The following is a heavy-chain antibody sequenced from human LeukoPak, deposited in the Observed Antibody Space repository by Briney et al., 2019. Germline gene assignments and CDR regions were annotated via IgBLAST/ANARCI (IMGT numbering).Heavy chain of an antibody. CDR3: ARVAYYYDSSGYLDY. CDR1: GYTFTGYY. V-gene: IGHV1-2*02. Sequence: GASVKVSCKASGYTFTGYYMHWVRQAPGQGLEWMGWINPNSGDTNYAQKFQGRVTMTRDTSISTAYMELSRLRSDDTAVYYCARVAYYYDSSGYLDYWGQGTLVTVSS. J-gene: IGHJ4*02. CDR2: INPNSGDT. D-gene: IGHD3-22*01.